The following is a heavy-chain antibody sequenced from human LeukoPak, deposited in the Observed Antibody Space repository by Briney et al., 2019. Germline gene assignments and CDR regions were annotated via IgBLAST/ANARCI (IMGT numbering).Heavy chain of an antibody. D-gene: IGHD7-27*01. Sequence: PSETLSLTCTVSGASISSYYWTWIRQPPGKGLEWIGYIHYSGDTKCNPSLKSRVTISVDTSKNQVSLQLNSVTAADTAVYYCARTNWGPGNDAFDIWGQGTMVTVSS. V-gene: IGHV4-59*08. CDR2: IHYSGDT. CDR1: GASISSYY. J-gene: IGHJ3*02. CDR3: ARTNWGPGNDAFDI.